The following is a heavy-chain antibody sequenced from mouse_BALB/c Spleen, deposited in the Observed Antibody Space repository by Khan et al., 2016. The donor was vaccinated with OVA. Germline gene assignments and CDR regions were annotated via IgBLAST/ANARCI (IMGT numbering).Heavy chain of an antibody. CDR3: TRWRYGFAD. J-gene: IGHJ3*01. Sequence: LQQPGSELVRPGASVKLSCKAPGYTFTSYWMHWVTQRPGQGLEWIGDIYPGSGSPNYDEKFKSKATLTVDTSSSTAYMQLSSMTSEDAAVYYGTRWRYGFADWGQGTLGTVSA. CDR1: GYTFTSYW. CDR2: IYPGSGSP. D-gene: IGHD2-14*01. V-gene: IGHV1S22*01.